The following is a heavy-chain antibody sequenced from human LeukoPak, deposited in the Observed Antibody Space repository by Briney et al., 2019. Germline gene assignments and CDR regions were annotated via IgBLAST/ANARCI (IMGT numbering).Heavy chain of an antibody. V-gene: IGHV3-21*01. Sequence: GGSLRLSCAASGFTFSSYYMNWVRQAPGKGLEWVSSISSSSSYIYYADSVKGRFTISRDYSDNTVYLQMNSLRVEDTAVYYCARGLGTNYGGYCTGGGCPVYWGQGTLVTVSS. CDR2: ISSSSSYI. CDR1: GFTFSSYY. CDR3: ARGLGTNYGGYCTGGGCPVY. J-gene: IGHJ4*02. D-gene: IGHD2-8*02.